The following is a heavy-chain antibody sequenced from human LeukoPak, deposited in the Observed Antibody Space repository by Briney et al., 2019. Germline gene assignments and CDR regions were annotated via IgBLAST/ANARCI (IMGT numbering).Heavy chain of an antibody. CDR1: GFTFSSYG. CDR3: ARRPRMDCSSTSCYSGYYFDY. V-gene: IGHV3-33*01. Sequence: PGGSLRLSCAASGFTFSSYGMHWVRQAPGKGLEWVAVIWYDGSNKYYADSVKGRFTISRDNSKNTLYLQMNSLRAEDTAVYYCARRPRMDCSSTSCYSGYYFDYWGQGTLVTVSS. D-gene: IGHD2-2*01. J-gene: IGHJ4*02. CDR2: IWYDGSNK.